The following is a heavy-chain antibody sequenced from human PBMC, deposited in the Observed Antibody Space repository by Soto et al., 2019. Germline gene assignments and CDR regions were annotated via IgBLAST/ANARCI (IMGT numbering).Heavy chain of an antibody. J-gene: IGHJ4*02. D-gene: IGHD3-22*01. CDR2: IIPTFGTA. CDR1: GGTFSSYA. V-gene: IGHV1-69*01. Sequence: QVQLVQSGAEVKKPGSSVKVSCKASGGTFSSYAISWVRQAPGQGLEWMGGIIPTFGTANYAQKFQGRVTITAYESTSSAYMELSSLRTEDTAVYYFARSSGYYAYSFDYWGQGTLVTVSS. CDR3: ARSSGYYAYSFDY.